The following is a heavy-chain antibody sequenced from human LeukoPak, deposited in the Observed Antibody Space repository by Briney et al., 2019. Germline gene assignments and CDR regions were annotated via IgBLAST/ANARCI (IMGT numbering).Heavy chain of an antibody. CDR3: ATYFAGAETFDI. CDR1: GNSITTYW. V-gene: IGHV5-51*01. D-gene: IGHD3-16*01. Sequence: GESLKISCKASGNSITTYWIGWVRQKPGKGLEWMGLIFSSSFQGHVIISADKSISTAYLQWSSLKASDTAMYYCATYFAGAETFDIWGQGTMVTVSS. CDR2: IF. J-gene: IGHJ3*02.